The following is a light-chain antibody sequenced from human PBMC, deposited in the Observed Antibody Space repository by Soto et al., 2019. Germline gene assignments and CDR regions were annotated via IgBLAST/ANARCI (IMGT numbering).Light chain of an antibody. Sequence: QSVLTQPASVSGSPGQSITISCTGTSSDVGGYNYGSWYQQHPGKAPKLMIYEVSNRPSGVSNRFSGSKSGNTASLTISGLQAEDEADYYCSSYTSSSTPWVFGGGTKLTVL. CDR3: SSYTSSSTPWV. CDR1: SSDVGGYNY. CDR2: EVS. V-gene: IGLV2-14*01. J-gene: IGLJ3*02.